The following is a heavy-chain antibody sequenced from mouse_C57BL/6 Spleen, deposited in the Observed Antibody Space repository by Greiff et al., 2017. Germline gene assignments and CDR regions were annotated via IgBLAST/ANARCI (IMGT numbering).Heavy chain of an antibody. CDR1: GFNIKDDY. J-gene: IGHJ2*01. D-gene: IGHD1-1*01. V-gene: IGHV14-4*01. CDR2: IDPENGDT. CDR3: TTDGSSLYYFDY. Sequence: VQLKESGAELVRPGASVKLSCTASGFNIKDDYMHWVNQRPEQGLEWIGWIDPENGDTEYASKFQGKATITADTSSNTAYLQLSSLTSEDTAVYYCTTDGSSLYYFDYWGQGTTLTVSS.